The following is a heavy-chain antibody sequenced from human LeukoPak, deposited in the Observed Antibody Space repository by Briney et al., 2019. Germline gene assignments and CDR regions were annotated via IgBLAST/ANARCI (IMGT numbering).Heavy chain of an antibody. CDR2: IYYSGST. D-gene: IGHD6-6*01. Sequence: SETLSLTCTVSGGAISNYYWSWIRQPPGKGLEWIGYIYYSGSTNYNPSLRSRVTISVDTSKNQFSLKLSSVTAADTAVHYCARVMAARREDLNWFDPWGQGTLVTVSS. V-gene: IGHV4-59*12. CDR3: ARVMAARREDLNWFDP. J-gene: IGHJ5*02. CDR1: GGAISNYY.